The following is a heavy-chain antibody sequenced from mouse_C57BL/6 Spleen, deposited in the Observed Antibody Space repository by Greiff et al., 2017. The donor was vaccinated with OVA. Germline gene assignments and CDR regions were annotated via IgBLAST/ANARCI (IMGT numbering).Heavy chain of an antibody. D-gene: IGHD2-4*01. CDR3: ARGRNYDYGGYAMDY. CDR1: GYAFTNYL. CDR2: INPGSGGT. Sequence: VQLQQSGAELVRPGTSVKVSCKASGYAFTNYLIEWVKQRPGQGLEWIGVINPGSGGTNYNEKFKGKATLTADKSSSTAYMQLSSLTSEDSAVYFCARGRNYDYGGYAMDYWGQGTSVTVSS. J-gene: IGHJ4*01. V-gene: IGHV1-54*01.